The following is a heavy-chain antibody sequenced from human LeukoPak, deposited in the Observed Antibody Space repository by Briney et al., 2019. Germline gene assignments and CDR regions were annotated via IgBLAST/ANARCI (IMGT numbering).Heavy chain of an antibody. CDR3: ARGQWLVLYAFDI. J-gene: IGHJ3*02. D-gene: IGHD6-19*01. CDR2: IFYSGST. CDR1: GGSIGSSSYY. Sequence: PSETLSLTCTVSGGSIGSSSYYWGWIRQPPGKGLEWIGSIFYSGSTYYNPSLKSRVTISVDKSKNQFSLKLSSVTAADTAVYYCARGQWLVLYAFDIWGQGTMVTVSS. V-gene: IGHV4-39*07.